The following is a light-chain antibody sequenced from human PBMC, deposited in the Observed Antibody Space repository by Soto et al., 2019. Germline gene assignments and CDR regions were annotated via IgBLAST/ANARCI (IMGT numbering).Light chain of an antibody. V-gene: IGKV1-27*01. CDR1: QGISNS. CDR3: QKYNSAPLT. CDR2: AAS. Sequence: DIQMTQSTSSLSAFVGGRVTITCRASQGISNSLAWYQQKPGKGPKLLIYAASTLQSGVPSRFSGSGSGTDFTLTISSLQPEDVATYYCQKYNSAPLTFGPGTKVDIK. J-gene: IGKJ3*01.